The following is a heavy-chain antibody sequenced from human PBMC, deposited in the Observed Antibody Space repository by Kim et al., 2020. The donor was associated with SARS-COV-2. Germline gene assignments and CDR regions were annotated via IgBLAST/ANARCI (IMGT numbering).Heavy chain of an antibody. Sequence: GGSLRLSCAASGFTFSRYWMSWVRQTPGKGLEWVANIKQDGDEKYYVDSVKGRFTISRDNAKNSLYLQMNSLRAEDTAVYYCTFSAYCGGNCYPYYFDFWGQGTQVTVSA. D-gene: IGHD2-21*02. V-gene: IGHV3-7*01. J-gene: IGHJ4*02. CDR1: GFTFSRYW. CDR3: TFSAYCGGNCYPYYFDF. CDR2: IKQDGDEK.